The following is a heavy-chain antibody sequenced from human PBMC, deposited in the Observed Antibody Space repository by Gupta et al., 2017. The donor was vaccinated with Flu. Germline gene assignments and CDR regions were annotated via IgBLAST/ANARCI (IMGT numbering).Heavy chain of an antibody. Sequence: ASEFTFSIYTFNWVRQAPGKGLEWVSSISRSSDYIYYSDSVRGRFTISRDNAKDSLYLQMNSLRAEDTAVYYCARLSLLGGGAFDIWAKGQWSPSLQ. J-gene: IGHJ3*02. CDR1: EFTFSIYT. V-gene: IGHV3-21*01. CDR2: ISRSSDYI. D-gene: IGHD1-26*01. CDR3: ARLSLLGGGAFDI.